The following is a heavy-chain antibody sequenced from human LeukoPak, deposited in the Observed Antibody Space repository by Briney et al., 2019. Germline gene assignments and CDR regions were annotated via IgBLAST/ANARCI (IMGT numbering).Heavy chain of an antibody. CDR1: GFTFSSDT. CDR3: AKDGGLWVSAHWGDS. J-gene: IGHJ4*02. D-gene: IGHD7-27*01. CDR2: ITTGDGNT. Sequence: PGGSLRLSCTASGFTFSSDTMSWVRQAPGKGLKWVSTITTGDGNTYYADSVKGRFTVSRDDSKNTLYLQMNSLRAEDTAVYYCAKDGGLWVSAHWGDSWGRGTLVTVSS. V-gene: IGHV3-23*01.